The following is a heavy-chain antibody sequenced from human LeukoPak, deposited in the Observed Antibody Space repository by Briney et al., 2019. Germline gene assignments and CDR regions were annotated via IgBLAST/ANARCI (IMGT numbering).Heavy chain of an antibody. D-gene: IGHD6-13*01. CDR1: GGSISSSSYY. J-gene: IGHJ4*02. CDR3: ARDIAAAGTVFDY. V-gene: IGHV4-39*07. Sequence: PSETLSLTCTVSGGSISSSSYYWGWIRQPPGKGLEWIGSIYYSGSTYYNPSLKSRVTISVDTSKNQFSLKLSSVTAADTAVYYCARDIAAAGTVFDYWGQGTLVTVSS. CDR2: IYYSGST.